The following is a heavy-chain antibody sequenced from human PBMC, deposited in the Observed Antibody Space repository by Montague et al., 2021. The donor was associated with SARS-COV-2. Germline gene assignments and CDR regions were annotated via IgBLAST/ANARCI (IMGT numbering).Heavy chain of an antibody. V-gene: IGHV4-39*07. Sequence: SETLSLTCTVSGGSISSSTYYWGWIRQPPGKGLEWIGSIYYSETTYNNPSLWSRVSISVDRSKNQFSLKLNSVTAADTAVYYCARAVSILYFSYDHSFDHWGQGTLVTVSS. J-gene: IGHJ4*02. D-gene: IGHD3-3*02. CDR1: GGSISSSTYY. CDR2: IYYSETT. CDR3: ARAVSILYFSYDHSFDH.